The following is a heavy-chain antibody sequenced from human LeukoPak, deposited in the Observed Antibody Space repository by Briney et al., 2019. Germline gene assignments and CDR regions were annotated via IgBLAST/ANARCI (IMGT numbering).Heavy chain of an antibody. CDR1: GFTFSSYG. CDR3: AKSPGSISGYGGRFDP. D-gene: IGHD5-12*01. J-gene: IGHJ5*02. CDR2: ISYDGSNK. Sequence: GGSLRLSCAASGFTFSSYGMHWVRQAPGKGLEWVAVISYDGSNKYYADSVKGRFTISRDNSKNTLYLQMNSLRAEDTAVYYCAKSPGSISGYGGRFDPWGQGTLVTVSS. V-gene: IGHV3-30*18.